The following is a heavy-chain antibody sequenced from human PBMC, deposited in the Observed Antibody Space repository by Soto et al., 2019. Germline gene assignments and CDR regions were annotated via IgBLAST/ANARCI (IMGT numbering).Heavy chain of an antibody. Sequence: GGSLRLSCAASGFTFSSYSMNWVRQAPGKGLEWVSSISSSSSYIYYADSVKGRFTISRDNAKNSLYLQMNSLRAEDTAVYYCARDIVDSRGYSMTVEHWGQGPLVTVSS. CDR3: ARDIVDSRGYSMTVEH. CDR1: GFTFSSYS. CDR2: ISSSSSYI. D-gene: IGHD3-22*01. J-gene: IGHJ4*02. V-gene: IGHV3-21*01.